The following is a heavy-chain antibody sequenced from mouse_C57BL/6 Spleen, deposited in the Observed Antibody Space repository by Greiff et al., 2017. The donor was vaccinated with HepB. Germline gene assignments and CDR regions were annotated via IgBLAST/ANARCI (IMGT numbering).Heavy chain of an antibody. CDR3: YARYSDH. V-gene: IGHV1-15*01. CDR1: GFTFTDYE. Sequence: QVQLKQSGAELVRPGASVKLSCKASGFTFTDYEMHWVKQTPVHGLEWIGAIDPETGGTAYNQTFKRKATLTADKSSSTAYMELRSLTSEDSAVYYCYARYSDHWGQGTTLTVSS. D-gene: IGHD2-14*01. CDR2: IDPETGGT. J-gene: IGHJ2*01.